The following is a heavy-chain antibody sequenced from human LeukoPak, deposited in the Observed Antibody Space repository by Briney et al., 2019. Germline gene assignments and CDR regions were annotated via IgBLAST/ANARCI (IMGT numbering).Heavy chain of an antibody. D-gene: IGHD6-25*01. Sequence: GGSLRLSRAASGFTFSSYTMNWVRQPPGKGLEWVSNIGTSSTTIYYADSVKGRFTISRDNAKNSLYLQMNSLRADDTAVYYCARFAAGGSYYYYMDVWGKGTTVTVSS. V-gene: IGHV3-48*01. CDR1: GFTFSSYT. CDR3: ARFAAGGSYYYYMDV. CDR2: IGTSSTTI. J-gene: IGHJ6*03.